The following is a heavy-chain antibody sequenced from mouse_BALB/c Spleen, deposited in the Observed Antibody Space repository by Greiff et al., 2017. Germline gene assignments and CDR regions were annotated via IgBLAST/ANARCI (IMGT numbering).Heavy chain of an antibody. CDR3: ARDEGYFAWLAY. V-gene: IGHV5-6-3*01. Sequence: EVKLVESGGGLVQPGGSLKLSCAASGFTFSSYCMSWVRQTPDKRLELVATINSNGGSTYYPDSVKGRITISRNNAKNTLYLQMSSRKSEDTAMYCGARDEGYFAWLAYWGQGTLVTVSA. CDR1: GFTFSSYC. D-gene: IGHD2-3*01. J-gene: IGHJ3*01. CDR2: INSNGGST.